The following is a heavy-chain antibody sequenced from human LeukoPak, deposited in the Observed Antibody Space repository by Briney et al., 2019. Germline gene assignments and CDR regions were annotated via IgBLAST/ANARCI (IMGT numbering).Heavy chain of an antibody. D-gene: IGHD3-22*01. CDR3: AKDPSYYYDSSGYYTTDY. Sequence: SGGSLRLSCAAFGFTFSSYGMHWVRQAPGKGLEWVAVISYDGSNKYYADSVKGRFTISRDNSKNTLYLQMNSLRAEDTAVYYCAKDPSYYYDSSGYYTTDYWGQGILVTVSS. V-gene: IGHV3-30*18. J-gene: IGHJ4*02. CDR2: ISYDGSNK. CDR1: GFTFSSYG.